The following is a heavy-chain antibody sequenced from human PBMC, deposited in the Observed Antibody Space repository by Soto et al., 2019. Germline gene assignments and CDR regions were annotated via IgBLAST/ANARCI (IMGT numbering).Heavy chain of an antibody. D-gene: IGHD2-15*01. CDR3: ARDPHLVVAATGSFVD. J-gene: IGHJ4*02. V-gene: IGHV1-18*01. Sequence: QVQLVQSGAEVKKPGASVKVSCKASGYTFTSYGIGWVRQAPGQGLEWMGWISAYNGNTNYAQKLQGRVTMTTDTSTSTAYMELRSLRSDDTAVYYCARDPHLVVAATGSFVDWGQGTLVTVSS. CDR2: ISAYNGNT. CDR1: GYTFTSYG.